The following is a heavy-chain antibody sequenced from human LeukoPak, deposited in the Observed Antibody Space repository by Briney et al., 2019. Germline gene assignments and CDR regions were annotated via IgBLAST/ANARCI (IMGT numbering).Heavy chain of an antibody. V-gene: IGHV3-48*03. CDR1: GFTLSSYQ. J-gene: IGHJ4*02. D-gene: IGHD4/OR15-4a*01. Sequence: GGSLRLSCVASGFTLSSYQMHWVRQAPGKGLEWVSYIANSGGTILYADSVKGRFTISRDDAKNSLYLQMNILRVEDTAIYYCARETRGAFDYWGQGTLVTVSS. CDR2: IANSGGTI. CDR3: ARETRGAFDY.